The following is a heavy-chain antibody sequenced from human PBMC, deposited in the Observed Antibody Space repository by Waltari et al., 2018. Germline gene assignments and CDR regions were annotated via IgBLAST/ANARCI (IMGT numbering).Heavy chain of an antibody. CDR1: GYSFTSYN. D-gene: IGHD3-10*01. CDR3: ARDYGSGTYYYMDV. Sequence: QVQLVQSGAEVKKPGASVKVSCKASGYSFTSYNINRVRQAAGQGLEWMGWSNPTSGSTGYAQKCQDRVTMTRNTSIGTAYMELRSLRSEDTAVYYCARDYGSGTYYYMDVWGKGTTVTVSS. CDR2: SNPTSGST. V-gene: IGHV1-8*02. J-gene: IGHJ6*03.